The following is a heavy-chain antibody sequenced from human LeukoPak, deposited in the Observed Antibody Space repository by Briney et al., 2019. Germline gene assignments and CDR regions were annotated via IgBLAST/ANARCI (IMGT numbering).Heavy chain of an antibody. CDR3: ARAHCSGGSCYPTPPSFDY. CDR1: GGTFSSYA. D-gene: IGHD2-15*01. CDR2: INPNSGGT. V-gene: IGHV1-2*02. J-gene: IGHJ4*02. Sequence: ASVKVSCKASGGTFSSYAISWVRQAPGQGLEWMGWINPNSGGTNYAQKFQGRVTMTRDTSISTAYMELSRLRSDDTAVYYCARAHCSGGSCYPTPPSFDYWGQGTLVTVSS.